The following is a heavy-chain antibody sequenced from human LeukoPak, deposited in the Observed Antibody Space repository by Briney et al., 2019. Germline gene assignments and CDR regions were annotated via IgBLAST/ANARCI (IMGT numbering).Heavy chain of an antibody. CDR2: IYTSGST. CDR1: GGSISSGSYY. Sequence: SETLSLTCTVSGGSISSGSYYWSWIRQPAGKGLEWIGRIYTSGSTNYNPSLKSRVTISVDTSKNQFSLKLSSVTAADTAVYYCARVMRLRLVRNAFDIWGQGTMVTVSS. CDR3: ARVMRLRLVRNAFDI. J-gene: IGHJ3*02. V-gene: IGHV4-61*02. D-gene: IGHD4-17*01.